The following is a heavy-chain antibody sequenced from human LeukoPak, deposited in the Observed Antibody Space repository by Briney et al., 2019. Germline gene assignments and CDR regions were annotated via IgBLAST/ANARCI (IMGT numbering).Heavy chain of an antibody. D-gene: IGHD3-22*01. Sequence: ASVKVSCKVSGYTLTELSMHWVRQAPGKGLEWMGGFDPEDGETIYAQKFQGRVTMTEDTSTDTAYMELSSLRSEGTAVYYCATVRYYDSSLRTYYFDYWGQGTLVTVSS. CDR2: FDPEDGET. J-gene: IGHJ4*02. V-gene: IGHV1-24*01. CDR3: ATVRYYDSSLRTYYFDY. CDR1: GYTLTELS.